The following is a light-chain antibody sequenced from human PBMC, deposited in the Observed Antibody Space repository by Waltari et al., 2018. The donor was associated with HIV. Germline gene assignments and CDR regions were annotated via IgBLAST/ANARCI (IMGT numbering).Light chain of an antibody. J-gene: IGLJ1*01. V-gene: IGLV1-40*02. Sequence: QSVLTQAPSVSGAPGQRVTISCTGSSSNIGANFDVHWYQPLPGSPPNLLIFANSNPPSGVPDRFPGSKSGTSASLAITGLQPEDEAEYYCQSFDSSLNAYVFGTGTTVIVL. CDR1: SSNIGANFD. CDR2: ANS. CDR3: QSFDSSLNAYV.